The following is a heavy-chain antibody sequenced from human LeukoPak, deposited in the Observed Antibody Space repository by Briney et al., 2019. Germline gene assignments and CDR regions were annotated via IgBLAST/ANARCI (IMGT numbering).Heavy chain of an antibody. Sequence: GGSLRLSCSASGFTFSSYAMHWVRQAPGKGLEYVSAISSNGGSTYYADYVKGRFTISRDNSKNTLYLQMSSLRAEDTAVYYCVKEGLVLRYFDWFRGSYYFDYWGQGTLVTVSS. CDR3: VKEGLVLRYFDWFRGSYYFDY. J-gene: IGHJ4*02. CDR2: ISSNGGST. V-gene: IGHV3-64D*06. CDR1: GFTFSSYA. D-gene: IGHD3-9*01.